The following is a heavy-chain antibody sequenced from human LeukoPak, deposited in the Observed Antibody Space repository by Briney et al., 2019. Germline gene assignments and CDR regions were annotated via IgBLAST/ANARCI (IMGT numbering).Heavy chain of an antibody. CDR2: IFFSGST. J-gene: IGHJ3*02. D-gene: IGHD1-14*01. CDR3: ARHEPPLNAFDI. Sequence: SETLSLTCTVSGGSISSYYWSWIRQPPGKGLEWIGYIFFSGSTNHNPSLKSRVTISVDTSKNQFSLRLRSVTAADTAVYYCARHEPPLNAFDIWGQGTMVTVSS. CDR1: GGSISSYY. V-gene: IGHV4-59*08.